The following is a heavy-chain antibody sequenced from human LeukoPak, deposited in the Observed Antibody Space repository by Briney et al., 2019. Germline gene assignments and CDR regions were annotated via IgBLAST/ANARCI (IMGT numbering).Heavy chain of an antibody. V-gene: IGHV3-48*01. J-gene: IGHJ4*02. CDR3: VRDLNWAFDY. CDR1: GFTFNKYP. CDR2: IRDDSDAT. Sequence: GGSLRLSCAASGFTFNKYPMNWVRQAPGKGLEWISNIRDDSDATTYADSVKGRFTISRDNAKNSLYLQINSPRAEDTAVYYCVRDLNWAFDYWGQGTLVTVSS. D-gene: IGHD3-16*01.